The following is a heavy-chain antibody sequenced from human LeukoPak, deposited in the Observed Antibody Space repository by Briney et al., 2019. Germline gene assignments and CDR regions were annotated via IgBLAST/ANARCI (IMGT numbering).Heavy chain of an antibody. CDR1: GFTFSNYEM. CDR3: ARTPYGSGSLSFDY. J-gene: IGHJ4*02. Sequence: PGGSLRLSCAASGFTFSNYEMNWVRQAPGKGLEWIGEIYHSGSTNYNPSLKSRVTISVDKSKNQFSLKLSSVTAADTAVYYCARTPYGSGSLSFDYWGQGTLVTVSS. CDR2: IYHSGST. V-gene: IGHV4-4*02. D-gene: IGHD3-10*01.